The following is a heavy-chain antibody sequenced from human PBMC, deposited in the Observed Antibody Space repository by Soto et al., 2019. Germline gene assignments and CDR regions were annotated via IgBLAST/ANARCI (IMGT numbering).Heavy chain of an antibody. J-gene: IGHJ5*02. Sequence: ASVKVSCKASGYTFSNYGISWVRQAPGQGLEWMGWINAYNGNTNYAQKLQDRVTMTADTSTSTIYMELRSLTSDDTAVYYCARDLLSPRYIDFFIRAFDDWGPGTSVTVS. CDR2: INAYNGNT. CDR1: GYTFSNYG. CDR3: ARDLLSPRYIDFFIRAFDD. V-gene: IGHV1-18*04. D-gene: IGHD3-9*01.